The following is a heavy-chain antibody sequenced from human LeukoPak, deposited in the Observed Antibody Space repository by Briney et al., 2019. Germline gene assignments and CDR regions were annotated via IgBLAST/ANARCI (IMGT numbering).Heavy chain of an antibody. V-gene: IGHV3-72*01. D-gene: IGHD2-21*02. CDR2: TRDRANSYTT. Sequence: GGSLRLSCAASGFTFSDHYIDWVRQAPGKGLEWVGRTRDRANSYTTEYAASVKDRFTFSRDDSKNSVYLQMNSLKTEDTAVYYCSGVVTTLYYWGQGTLVTVSS. J-gene: IGHJ4*02. CDR1: GFTFSDHY. CDR3: SGVVTTLYY.